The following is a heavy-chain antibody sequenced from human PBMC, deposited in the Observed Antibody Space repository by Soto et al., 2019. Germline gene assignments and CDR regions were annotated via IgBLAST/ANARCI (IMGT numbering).Heavy chain of an antibody. CDR1: GGSISSGGYY. Sequence: PSETLSLTCTVSGGSISSGGYYWSWIRQHPGKGLEWIGYIYYSGSTYYNPSLKSRVSISVDTPKNQFSLKLSSVTAADTAVYYCVRDGVGSRHFYGFSDYSGQGALVTVSS. J-gene: IGHJ4*02. CDR2: IYYSGST. V-gene: IGHV4-31*03. D-gene: IGHD3-10*01. CDR3: VRDGVGSRHFYGFSDY.